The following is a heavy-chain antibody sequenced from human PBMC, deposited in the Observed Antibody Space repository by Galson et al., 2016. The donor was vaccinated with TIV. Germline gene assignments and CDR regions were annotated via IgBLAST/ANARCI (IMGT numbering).Heavy chain of an antibody. CDR3: ARGAPSVFGVIMTLDY. V-gene: IGHV6-1*01. CDR1: GDSVSSTSVA. J-gene: IGHJ4*02. CDR2: TYYRSTWYN. Sequence: CAISGDSVSSTSVAWNWIRQSPSRGLEWLGRTYYRSTWYNDYAASLKRRITINPDTSKNQFSLQLTSVTPEDAAVYYCARGAPSVFGVIMTLDYWGQGTLVTVSS. D-gene: IGHD3-3*01.